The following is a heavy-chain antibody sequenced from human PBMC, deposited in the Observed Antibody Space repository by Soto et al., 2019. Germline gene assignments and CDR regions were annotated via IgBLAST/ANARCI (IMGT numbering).Heavy chain of an antibody. J-gene: IGHJ5*02. D-gene: IGHD2-2*02. CDR3: ATLVPAPIKLFPRLGWFDP. CDR1: GGTFSSET. CDR2: IIPISDTA. V-gene: IGHV1-69*13. Sequence: SVKVSCKASGGTFSSETITCVRQAPGQGLEWMGGIIPISDTANYAQNFRGRVTITADESTSTVYLELSSLRSEDTAVYYCATLVPAPIKLFPRLGWFDPWGQGTLVTVSS.